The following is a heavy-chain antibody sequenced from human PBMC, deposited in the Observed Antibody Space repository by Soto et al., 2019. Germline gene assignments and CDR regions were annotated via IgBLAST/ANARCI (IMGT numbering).Heavy chain of an antibody. Sequence: PSETLSLTCTVSGGSISSYYWSWIRQPPGKGLEWIGYIYYSGSTNYNPSLKSRVTISVDTSKNQFSLKLSSVTAADTAVYYCAKHRIAAARSYFDYWGQGTLVTVS. CDR3: AKHRIAAARSYFDY. J-gene: IGHJ4*02. D-gene: IGHD6-13*01. CDR2: IYYSGST. CDR1: GGSISSYY. V-gene: IGHV4-59*01.